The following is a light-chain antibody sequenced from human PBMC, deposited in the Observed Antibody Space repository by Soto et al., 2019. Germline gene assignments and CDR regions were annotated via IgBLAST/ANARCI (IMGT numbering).Light chain of an antibody. CDR3: MQGTLYQYT. CDR1: QSLVHSDGNSY. V-gene: IGKV2-30*02. CDR2: KVS. J-gene: IGKJ2*01. Sequence: DVVLKQSPLSLPVTLGQKASVSCRSTQSLVHSDGNSYLSWVQQRPGQSPRRLIYKVSNRESGVQDRFSRGRSVPGSKLKISRVEAEDVGCYSCMQGTLYQYTFGKGTQLEI.